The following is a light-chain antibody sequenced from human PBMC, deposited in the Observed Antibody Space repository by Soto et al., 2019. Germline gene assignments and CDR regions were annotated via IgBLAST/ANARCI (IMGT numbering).Light chain of an antibody. CDR3: QQGNNWPRT. CDR1: QSVSSY. CDR2: DAF. J-gene: IGKJ3*01. V-gene: IGKV3-11*01. Sequence: EIVLPQSPATLSLSPGERATLSCRASQSVSSYLAWYQQRPGQAPRLLIYDAFNRATGITARFSVSGSWTDFTLTISSLEPEDCAEYDCQQGNNWPRTFGPRTKVDIK.